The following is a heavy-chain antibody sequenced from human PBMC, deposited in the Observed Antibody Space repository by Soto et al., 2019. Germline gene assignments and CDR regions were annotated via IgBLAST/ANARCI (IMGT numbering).Heavy chain of an antibody. Sequence: QLQLQESGPGLVKPSETLSLTCTVSGGSISSSSYYWGWIRQPPGKGLEWIGSIYYSGSTYYNPSLKSRVTISVDTSKNQFSLKLSSVTAADTAVYYCARQHPVPAATFDYWGQGTLVTVSS. V-gene: IGHV4-39*01. CDR1: GGSISSSSYY. CDR3: ARQHPVPAATFDY. J-gene: IGHJ4*02. CDR2: IYYSGST. D-gene: IGHD2-2*01.